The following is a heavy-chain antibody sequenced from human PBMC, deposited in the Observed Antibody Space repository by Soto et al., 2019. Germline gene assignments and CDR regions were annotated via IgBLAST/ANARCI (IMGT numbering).Heavy chain of an antibody. J-gene: IGHJ4*02. Sequence: EVQLVESGGGSVQPGGSLRLSCAASGFTFSSYWMYWVRQSPGKGLVWVSQISGDGRTTNYADSVKGRFTISRDNAKNTVYLQMNSLGADDTAVYYCTRGFRDYWGQGTLVTVSS. V-gene: IGHV3-74*01. D-gene: IGHD3-10*01. CDR1: GFTFSSYW. CDR3: TRGFRDY. CDR2: ISGDGRTT.